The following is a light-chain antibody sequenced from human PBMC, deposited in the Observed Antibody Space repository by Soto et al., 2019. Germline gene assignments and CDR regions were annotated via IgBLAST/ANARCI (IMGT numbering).Light chain of an antibody. CDR3: SSYAASNTFYFV. Sequence: QSVLTQPPSASGSPGQSVTISCTVTSSDVGGYNYVSWYQQYPGRAPKLMIYEVTKRPSGDPDRFSGSKSGNTASLTVSGLQAEDEADYYGSSYAASNTFYFVFGGGTKVTVL. J-gene: IGLJ3*02. CDR1: SSDVGGYNY. V-gene: IGLV2-8*01. CDR2: EVT.